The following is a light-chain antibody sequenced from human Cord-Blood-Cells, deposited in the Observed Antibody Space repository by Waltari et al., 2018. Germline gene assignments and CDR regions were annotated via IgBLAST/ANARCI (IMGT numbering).Light chain of an antibody. CDR2: KAS. CDR3: QQYNSYSYT. Sequence: DIQMNQSPSTLSASVGDRVTITCRASQSISSWLAWYQQKPGKAPKRLIYKASSLESGVPSRFSGSGSGTEFTLTISSLQPDDFATYYCQQYNSYSYTFGQGTKLEIK. CDR1: QSISSW. V-gene: IGKV1-5*03. J-gene: IGKJ2*01.